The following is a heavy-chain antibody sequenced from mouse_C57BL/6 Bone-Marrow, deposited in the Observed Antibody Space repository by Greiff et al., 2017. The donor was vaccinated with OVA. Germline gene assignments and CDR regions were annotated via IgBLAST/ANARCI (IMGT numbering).Heavy chain of an antibody. CDR3: ARVYDGYYGFAY. CDR1: GFTFSSYA. V-gene: IGHV5-4*03. J-gene: IGHJ3*01. CDR2: ISDGGSYT. Sequence: EVKLMESGGGLVKPGGSLKLSCAASGFTFSSYAMSWVRQTPEKRLEWVATISDGGSYTYYPDNVKGRFTISRDNAKNNLYLQMSHLKSEDTAMYYCARVYDGYYGFAYWGQGTLVTVSA. D-gene: IGHD2-3*01.